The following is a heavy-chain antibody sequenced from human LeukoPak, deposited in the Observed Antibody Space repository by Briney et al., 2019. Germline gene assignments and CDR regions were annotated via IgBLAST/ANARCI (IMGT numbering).Heavy chain of an antibody. CDR1: GGTFSSYA. V-gene: IGHV1-69*04. J-gene: IGHJ5*02. D-gene: IGHD6-13*01. CDR2: IIPILGIA. CDR3: ARSYSSSWRDWFDP. Sequence: SVKVSCKASGGTFSSYAISWVRQAPGQGLEWMGRIIPILGIANYAQKFQGRVTITADKSTSTAYMELSSLRSEDTAVYYCARSYSSSWRDWFDPWGQGTLVTVSS.